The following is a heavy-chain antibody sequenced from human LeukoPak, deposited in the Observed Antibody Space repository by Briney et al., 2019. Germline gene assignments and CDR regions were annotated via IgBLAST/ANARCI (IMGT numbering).Heavy chain of an antibody. Sequence: PSETRSLTCTVSGACISSYYSGGIPKSPGKAREWIGYIYHSASTNYNPSLKSRVTISVDTSKNQFSLKLSSVTAADTAVYYCARQHGGWFDPWGQGTLVTVSS. V-gene: IGHV4-59*08. CDR1: GACISSYY. CDR2: IYHSAST. J-gene: IGHJ5*02. CDR3: ARQHGGWFDP.